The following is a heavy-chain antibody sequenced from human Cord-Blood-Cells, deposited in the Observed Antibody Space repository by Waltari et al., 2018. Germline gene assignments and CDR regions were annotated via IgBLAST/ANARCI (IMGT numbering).Heavy chain of an antibody. D-gene: IGHD3-22*01. Sequence: QVQLVQSGAEVKKPGSSVKVSCKASGGTFSSYAISWVRQAPGKGLAWMGGIIPIFGTANYAQKFQGRVTITADESTRTAYMELSSLRSEDTAVYYCARSSQLWLLFDYWGQGTLVTVSS. J-gene: IGHJ4*02. V-gene: IGHV1-69*01. CDR2: IIPIFGTA. CDR3: ARSSQLWLLFDY. CDR1: GGTFSSYA.